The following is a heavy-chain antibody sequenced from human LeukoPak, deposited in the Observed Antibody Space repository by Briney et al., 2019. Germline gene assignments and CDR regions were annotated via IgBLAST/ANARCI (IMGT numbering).Heavy chain of an antibody. CDR2: ISYDGSNK. CDR1: GFAFSSYA. Sequence: PGGSLRLSCAASGFAFSSYAMHWVRQAPGKGLEWVAVISYDGSNKYYADSVKGRFTISRDNSKNTLYLQMNSLRAEDTAVYYCARDGPLAAAGRSFDYWGQGTLVTVSS. V-gene: IGHV3-30-3*01. D-gene: IGHD6-13*01. CDR3: ARDGPLAAAGRSFDY. J-gene: IGHJ4*02.